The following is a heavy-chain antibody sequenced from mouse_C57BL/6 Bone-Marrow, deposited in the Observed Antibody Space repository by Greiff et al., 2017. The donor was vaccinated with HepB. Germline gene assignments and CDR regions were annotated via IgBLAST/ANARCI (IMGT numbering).Heavy chain of an antibody. V-gene: IGHV1-52*01. CDR1: GYTFTSYW. J-gene: IGHJ2*01. D-gene: IGHD2-12*01. CDR2: IDPSDSET. Sequence: QVQLQQPGAELVRPGSSVKLSCKASGYTFTSYWMHWVKQRPIQGLEWIGNIDPSDSETPYNQKFKDKATLTVDKSSSTAYMQRSSLTSEDSAVSDCARDGVRCYHYFDYWGQGTTLTVSS. CDR3: ARDGVRCYHYFDY.